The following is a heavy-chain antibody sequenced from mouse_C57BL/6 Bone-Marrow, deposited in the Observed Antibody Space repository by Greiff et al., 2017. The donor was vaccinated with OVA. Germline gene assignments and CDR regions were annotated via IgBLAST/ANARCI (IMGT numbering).Heavy chain of an antibody. CDR2: IYPRSGNT. J-gene: IGHJ4*01. CDR3: ARRWLLFYAMDY. D-gene: IGHD2-3*01. V-gene: IGHV1-81*01. CDR1: GYTFTSYG. Sequence: VMLVESGAELARPGASVKLSCKASGYTFTSYGISWVKQRTGQGLEWIGEIYPRSGNTYYNEKFKGKATLTADKSSSTAYMELRSLTSEDSAVYFCARRWLLFYAMDYWGQGTSVTVSA.